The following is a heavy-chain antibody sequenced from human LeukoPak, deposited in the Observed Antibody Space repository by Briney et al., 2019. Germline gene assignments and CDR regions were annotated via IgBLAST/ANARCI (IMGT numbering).Heavy chain of an antibody. V-gene: IGHV3-15*01. CDR2: IKSETDGGTS. Sequence: PGGSLRLSCVASGFDFTNAWMSWVRQSPEKGLEWIGRIKSETDGGTSDFAAPVEGRFSISRNDSKNSLYLQMNNLKTEDTGVYYCVTDNPLYWGRGTRVTVSS. CDR1: GFDFTNAW. CDR3: VTDNPLY. J-gene: IGHJ4*02.